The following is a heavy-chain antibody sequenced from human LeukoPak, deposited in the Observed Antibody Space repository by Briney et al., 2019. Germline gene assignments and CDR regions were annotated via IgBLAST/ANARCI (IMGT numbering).Heavy chain of an antibody. CDR1: RFTFSNYW. CDR2: IKRDGSEK. J-gene: IGHJ4*02. Sequence: GGSLRLSCAASRFTFSNYWMTWVRQAPGKGLEWVANIKRDGSEKYYVDSVKGRFTISRDNAKNSLYLQMNSLRAEDTAVYYCARIESGGIPFNYWGQGTLVTVSS. V-gene: IGHV3-7*01. CDR3: ARIESGGIPFNY. D-gene: IGHD2-15*01.